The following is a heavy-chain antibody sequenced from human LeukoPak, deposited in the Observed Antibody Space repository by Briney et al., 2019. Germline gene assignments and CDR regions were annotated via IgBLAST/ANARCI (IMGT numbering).Heavy chain of an antibody. V-gene: IGHV3-73*01. CDR3: TTVAGGPDY. CDR2: IRSKANSYAT. Sequence: GGSLRLSCAAPGFTFSGSAMHWVRQASGKGLEWVGRIRSKANSYATAYAASVKGRFTISRDDSKNTAYLQMNSLKTEDTAVYYCTTVAGGPDYWGQGTLVTVSS. J-gene: IGHJ4*02. CDR1: GFTFSGSA. D-gene: IGHD6-19*01.